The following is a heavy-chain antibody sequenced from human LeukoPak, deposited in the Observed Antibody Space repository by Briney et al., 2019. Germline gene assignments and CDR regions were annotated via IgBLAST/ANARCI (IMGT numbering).Heavy chain of an antibody. D-gene: IGHD2-2*01. V-gene: IGHV3-21*01. J-gene: IGHJ4*02. CDR3: ARDMLGVVPAARGFDY. CDR1: GFTFSSYS. CDR2: ISSSSSYI. Sequence: GGSLRLSCAASGFTFSSYSMNWVRQAPGKGLEWVSSISSSSSYIYYADSVRGRFTISRDNAKNSLYLQMNSLRAEDTAVYYCARDMLGVVPAARGFDYWGQGTLVTVSS.